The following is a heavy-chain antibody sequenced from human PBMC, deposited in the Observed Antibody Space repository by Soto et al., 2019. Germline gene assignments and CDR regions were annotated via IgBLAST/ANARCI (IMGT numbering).Heavy chain of an antibody. J-gene: IGHJ4*02. V-gene: IGHV3-30*18. Sequence: PGGSLRLSCAASGFTFSSYGMHWVRQAPGKGLEWVAVISYDGSNKYYADSVKGRFTISRDNSKNTLYLQMNSLRAEDTAVYYWAKERTKLWSRIDYWGQATLVTVSS. CDR1: GFTFSSYG. CDR2: ISYDGSNK. CDR3: AKERTKLWSRIDY. D-gene: IGHD3-10*01.